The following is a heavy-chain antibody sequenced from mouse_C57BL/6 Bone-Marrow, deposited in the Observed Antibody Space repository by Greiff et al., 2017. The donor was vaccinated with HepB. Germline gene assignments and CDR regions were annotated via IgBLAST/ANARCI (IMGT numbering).Heavy chain of an antibody. D-gene: IGHD1-1*01. J-gene: IGHJ1*03. CDR1: GFTFSDYY. Sequence: EVHLVESGGGLVQPGGSLKLSCAASGFTFSDYYMYWVRQTPEKRLEWVAYISNGGGSTYYPDTVKGRFTISRDNAKNTLYLQMSRLKSEDTAMYYCARLVATRYFDVWGTGTTVTVSS. CDR3: ARLVATRYFDV. CDR2: ISNGGGST. V-gene: IGHV5-12*01.